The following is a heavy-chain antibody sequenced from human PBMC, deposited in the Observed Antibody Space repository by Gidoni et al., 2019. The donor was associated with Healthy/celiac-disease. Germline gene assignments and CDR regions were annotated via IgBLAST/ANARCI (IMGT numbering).Heavy chain of an antibody. CDR3: ARDQETDMGDDYSNYDKGWWFDP. CDR1: GGTFSSYA. D-gene: IGHD4-4*01. CDR2: LSPIFGTA. J-gene: IGHJ5*02. V-gene: IGHV1-69*06. Sequence: QVQLVQSGAEVKKPGSSVNVSCKASGGTFSSYAISGVRPAPGQALEWRGGLSPIFGTANYAQKFQGRVTITADKSTSTADMELSSLRSEDTAVYYCARDQETDMGDDYSNYDKGWWFDPWGQGTLVTVSS.